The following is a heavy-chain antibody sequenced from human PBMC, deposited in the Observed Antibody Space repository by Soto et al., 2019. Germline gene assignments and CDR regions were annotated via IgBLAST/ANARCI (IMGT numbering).Heavy chain of an antibody. V-gene: IGHV4-30-2*01. Sequence: TLSLTCAVSVGSISSGGYSCSWMRQPPWKGLEWIGYIYHSGGTYYNPSLKSRVTISVDRSKNQFSLKLSSVTAADTAVYYCARTRLMVYARRTGPYFDYGGQGTLVTVSS. CDR1: VGSISSGGYS. D-gene: IGHD2-8*01. J-gene: IGHJ4*02. CDR2: IYHSGGT. CDR3: ARTRLMVYARRTGPYFDY.